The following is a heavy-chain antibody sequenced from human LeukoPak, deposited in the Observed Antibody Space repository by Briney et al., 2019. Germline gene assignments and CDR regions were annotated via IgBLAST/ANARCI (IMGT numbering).Heavy chain of an antibody. D-gene: IGHD6-19*01. Sequence: GGSLRLSCAASGFTFSSYWMSWVRQAPGKGLEWVANIKQDGSEKYYVDSVKGRFTISRDNAKNSLYPQMNSLRAEDTAVYYCAREGAASGWYSDYWGQGTLVTVSS. CDR1: GFTFSSYW. V-gene: IGHV3-7*01. CDR3: AREGAASGWYSDY. J-gene: IGHJ4*02. CDR2: IKQDGSEK.